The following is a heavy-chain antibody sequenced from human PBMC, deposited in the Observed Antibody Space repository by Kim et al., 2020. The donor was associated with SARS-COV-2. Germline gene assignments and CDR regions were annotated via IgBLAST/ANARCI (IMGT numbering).Heavy chain of an antibody. V-gene: IGHV3-48*01. D-gene: IGHD3-16*01. J-gene: IGHJ4*02. Sequence: SSSTKYYADSGKGRFTISRDNAKNSLYLQLNSLRAEDTAVYYCAILGGSDYWGQGTLVTVSS. CDR2: SSSTK. CDR3: AILGGSDY.